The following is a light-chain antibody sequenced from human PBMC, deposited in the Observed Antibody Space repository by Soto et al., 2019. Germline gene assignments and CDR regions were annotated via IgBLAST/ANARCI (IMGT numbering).Light chain of an antibody. V-gene: IGLV2-23*02. CDR3: CSYATSSFV. J-gene: IGLJ1*01. Sequence: QSVLTQPASVSGSPGQSITISFSGTSSDVGGYNLVSWYQQHPGRAPKLLIYEVSQRPSGVSSRFSGSKSGNTATLTISGVQPEDEADYHCCSYATSSFVFGTGTKVTVL. CDR2: EVS. CDR1: SSDVGGYNL.